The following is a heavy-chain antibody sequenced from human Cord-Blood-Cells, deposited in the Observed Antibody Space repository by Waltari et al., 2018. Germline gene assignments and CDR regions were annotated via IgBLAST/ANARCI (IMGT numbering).Heavy chain of an antibody. CDR2: INHSGST. Sequence: QVQLQQWGAGLLKPSETLSLTCAVYGGSFSGYYWSWIRQPPGKGLEWIGEINHSGSTNYPPSRTGRVTISVYTSKNQFSLKLRSVTAADTAVYYCASLNYDILTGYYFDYWGQRTLVTVSS. CDR1: GGSFSGYY. V-gene: IGHV4-34*01. J-gene: IGHJ4*02. CDR3: ASLNYDILTGYYFDY. D-gene: IGHD3-9*01.